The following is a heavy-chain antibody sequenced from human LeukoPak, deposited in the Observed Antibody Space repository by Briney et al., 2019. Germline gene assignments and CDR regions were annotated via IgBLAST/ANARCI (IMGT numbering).Heavy chain of an antibody. Sequence: PGGSLRLSCAASGFTFSSYAMSCVRQAPGKGLEWVSAITRDGGYTYFADSVKGRFTISRDNSKNTLYLQMNSLRADDTAVYFCAKDGGRYKHELWGQGTLVTVSS. J-gene: IGHJ4*02. CDR1: GFTFSSYA. D-gene: IGHD1-26*01. CDR3: AKDGGRYKHEL. V-gene: IGHV3-23*01. CDR2: ITRDGGYT.